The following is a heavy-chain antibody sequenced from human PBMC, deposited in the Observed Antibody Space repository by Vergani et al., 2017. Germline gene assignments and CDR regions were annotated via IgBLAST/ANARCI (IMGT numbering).Heavy chain of an antibody. Sequence: QVQLVESGGGVVQPGGSLRLSCEVSGFTFSNYAMHWVRLAPGKGFEWVAFIRSDETIEYHADSVQGRFTISRDNSRNRLYLQMHNLRAEGTAFYYCAREYSSTSGRAFDFWVQGTKVTVSS. D-gene: IGHD2-2*01. CDR1: GFTFSNYA. CDR2: IRSDETIE. J-gene: IGHJ3*01. V-gene: IGHV3-30*02. CDR3: AREYSSTSGRAFDF.